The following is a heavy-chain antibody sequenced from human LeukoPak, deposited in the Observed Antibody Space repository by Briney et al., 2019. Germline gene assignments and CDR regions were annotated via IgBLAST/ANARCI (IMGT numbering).Heavy chain of an antibody. Sequence: RGGSDSLACAASGFTFSSYGMHWVRQAPGKGLEWVAFIRYDVSNKYYADSVKGRFTISRDNFKKTLYLQMKSLRAEATDVYYCAKTPVPYSSGWDALHCWVQASQVSVSS. D-gene: IGHD6-19*01. J-gene: IGHJ4*02. CDR3: AKTPVPYSSGWDALHC. CDR2: IRYDVSNK. V-gene: IGHV3-30*02. CDR1: GFTFSSYG.